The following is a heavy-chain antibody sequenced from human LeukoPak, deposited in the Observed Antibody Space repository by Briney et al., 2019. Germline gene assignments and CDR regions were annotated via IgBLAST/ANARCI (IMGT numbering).Heavy chain of an antibody. Sequence: GGSLRLSCAASGFTFSSHGMQWVRQAPGKELEWVAAISYDENNKYFADSVKGRFTISRDNSKNTLYLQMNSLRAEDTAVYYCAKDQQQLGYLFDYWGQGALVTVSS. D-gene: IGHD1-1*01. V-gene: IGHV3-30*18. J-gene: IGHJ4*02. CDR1: GFTFSSHG. CDR3: AKDQQQLGYLFDY. CDR2: ISYDENNK.